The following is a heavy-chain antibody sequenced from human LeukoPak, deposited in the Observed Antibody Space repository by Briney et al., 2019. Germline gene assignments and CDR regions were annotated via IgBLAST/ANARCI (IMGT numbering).Heavy chain of an antibody. D-gene: IGHD3-22*01. Sequence: ASVKVSCKASGGTFSSYAINWLRQAPGQGLEWMGGIIPIFGTANYAQKFQGRVTITTDESTSTAYMELSSLRSEDTAVYYCARIVVIPDYYYYYMDVWGKGTTVTVSS. V-gene: IGHV1-69*05. CDR1: GGTFSSYA. J-gene: IGHJ6*03. CDR2: IIPIFGTA. CDR3: ARIVVIPDYYYYYMDV.